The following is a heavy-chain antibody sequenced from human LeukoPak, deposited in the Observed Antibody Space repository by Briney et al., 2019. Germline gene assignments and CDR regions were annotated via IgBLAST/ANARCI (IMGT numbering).Heavy chain of an antibody. Sequence: PGGSLRLSCAASGFTFGSYAMSWVRQAPGKGLEWVSAISGSGGSTYYADSVKGRFTISRDNSKNTLYLQMNSLRAEDTAVYYCAKSPPVLVAAAALDKGVLFDYWGQGTLVTVSS. CDR3: AKSPPVLVAAAALDKGVLFDY. J-gene: IGHJ4*02. D-gene: IGHD6-25*01. V-gene: IGHV3-23*01. CDR2: ISGSGGST. CDR1: GFTFGSYA.